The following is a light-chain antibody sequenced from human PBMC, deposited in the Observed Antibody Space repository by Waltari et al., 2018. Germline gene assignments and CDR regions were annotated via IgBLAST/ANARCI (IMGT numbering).Light chain of an antibody. CDR1: QTVSSSS. CDR2: RAS. CDR3: QQHGTLPAT. Sequence: EIVLTQSPGTASLSPGERVTLSCRASQTVSSSSLAWYQQKPGQAPRLVIYRASRRATGIPDRFSGSGSGTNFSLTFSRLEPEDFALYYCQQHGTLPATFGQGTKVEIK. V-gene: IGKV3-20*01. J-gene: IGKJ1*01.